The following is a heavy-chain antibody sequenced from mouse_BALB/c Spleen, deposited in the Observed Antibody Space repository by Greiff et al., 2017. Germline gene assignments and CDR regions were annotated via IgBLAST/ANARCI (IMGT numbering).Heavy chain of an antibody. V-gene: IGHV1-39*01. D-gene: IGHD2-14*01. J-gene: IGHJ4*01. CDR1: GYSFTGYN. Sequence: VHVKQSGPELEKPGASVKISCKASGYSFTGYNMNWVKQSNGKSLEWIGNIDPYYGGTSYNQKFKGKATLTVDKSSSTAYMQLKSLTSEDSAVYYCAREGVRREGRDYYAMDYWGQGTSVTVSS. CDR3: AREGVRREGRDYYAMDY. CDR2: IDPYYGGT.